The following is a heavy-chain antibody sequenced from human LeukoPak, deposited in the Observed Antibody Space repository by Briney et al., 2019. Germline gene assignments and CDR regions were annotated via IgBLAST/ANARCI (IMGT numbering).Heavy chain of an antibody. Sequence: GGSLRLSCAASGFTFSDYYMSWIRQAPGKGVEWVSYISSSGCTIYYADSVKGRFTLSRDNAQNSLYLQMNRLRAEDTAVYYCARMITRTGWYSLFDYWGQGTLVTVSS. D-gene: IGHD6-19*01. V-gene: IGHV3-11*01. CDR1: GFTFSDYY. CDR3: ARMITRTGWYSLFDY. CDR2: ISSSGCTI. J-gene: IGHJ4*02.